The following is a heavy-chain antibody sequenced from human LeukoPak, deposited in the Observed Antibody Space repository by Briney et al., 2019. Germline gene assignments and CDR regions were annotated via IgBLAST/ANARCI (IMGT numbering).Heavy chain of an antibody. J-gene: IGHJ4*02. Sequence: GGSLRLSCAASGFTFNTYAMSWVRQAPGKGLECVSTISGSGTATYYADSVKGRFTISRDNFKNTLYLQMNSLRAEDTAVYYCAKEASNGLNDYWGQGTLVTVSS. CDR1: GFTFNTYA. CDR3: AKEASNGLNDY. CDR2: ISGSGTAT. D-gene: IGHD6-19*01. V-gene: IGHV3-23*01.